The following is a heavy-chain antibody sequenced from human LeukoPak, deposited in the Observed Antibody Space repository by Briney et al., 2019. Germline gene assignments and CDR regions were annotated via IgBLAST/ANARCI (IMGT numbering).Heavy chain of an antibody. Sequence: GGSLRLSCAASGFTFSSYGMHWVRQAPGKGLEWVAFIRYDGINKYYADSVKGRFTISRDNSKKTLYLQINSLRPDDTAVYYCAKKHGGTNYGFDYWGQGTLVTVSS. D-gene: IGHD1-7*01. CDR1: GFTFSSYG. CDR3: AKKHGGTNYGFDY. V-gene: IGHV3-30*02. J-gene: IGHJ4*02. CDR2: IRYDGINK.